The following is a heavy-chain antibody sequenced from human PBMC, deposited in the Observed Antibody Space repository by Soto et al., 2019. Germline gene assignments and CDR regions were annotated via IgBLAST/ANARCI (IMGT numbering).Heavy chain of an antibody. CDR1: GYTFASNG. CDR2: ISANKGNT. V-gene: IGHV1-18*01. J-gene: IGHJ3*02. CDR3: ARDRAHGLDI. Sequence: GASVKVSCKASGYTFASNGISWVRQAPGQGLEWIGWISANKGNTNYAQSLQGRVTLTRDTSTDTVYMEMRSLRSDDTAVYYCARDRAHGLDIWGQGTMVTVSS.